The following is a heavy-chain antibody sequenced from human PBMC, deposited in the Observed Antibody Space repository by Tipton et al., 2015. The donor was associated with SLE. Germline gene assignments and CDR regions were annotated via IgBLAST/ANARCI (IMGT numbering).Heavy chain of an antibody. CDR2: ISNDGSNK. V-gene: IGHV3-30*19. D-gene: IGHD6-13*01. CDR3: AKDGPAYSSRGYFDY. CDR1: GFTFTSYG. Sequence: SLRLSCAASGFTFTSYGMHWVRQAPGKGLEWVAVISNDGSNKDYADSVTGRVTFSRDNSKNTLYLQMNSLRAEDTAVYYCAKDGPAYSSRGYFDYWGQGTLVTVSS. J-gene: IGHJ4*02.